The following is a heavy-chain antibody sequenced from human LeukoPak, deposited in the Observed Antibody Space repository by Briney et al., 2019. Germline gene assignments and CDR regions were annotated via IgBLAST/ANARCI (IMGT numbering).Heavy chain of an antibody. CDR2: INHSGST. Sequence: SETLSLTCAVYGGSFSGYYWSWIRQPPGKGLEWIGEINHSGSTNYNPSLKSRVTISVDTSKNQFSLKLSSVTAADTAVYYCARGRRRDYVWWNLPSGMDVWGKGTTVTVSS. CDR1: GGSFSGYY. J-gene: IGHJ6*04. V-gene: IGHV4-34*01. CDR3: ARGRRRDYVWWNLPSGMDV. D-gene: IGHD3-16*01.